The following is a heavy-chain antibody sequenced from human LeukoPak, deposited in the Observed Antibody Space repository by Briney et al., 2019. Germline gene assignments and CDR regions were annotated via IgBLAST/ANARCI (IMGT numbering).Heavy chain of an antibody. V-gene: IGHV4-39*01. D-gene: IGHD4-17*01. CDR2: IYYSGRT. CDR1: GDSISSSSLY. Sequence: SETLSLTCTVSGDSISSSSLYWGWIRQPPGKGLEWIGNIYYSGRTYNNPSLKSRVTISLDTSKNQFSLRLSSVTVADTAVYYCATDLRSGDAFDIWGQGTMVTVSS. CDR3: ATDLRSGDAFDI. J-gene: IGHJ3*02.